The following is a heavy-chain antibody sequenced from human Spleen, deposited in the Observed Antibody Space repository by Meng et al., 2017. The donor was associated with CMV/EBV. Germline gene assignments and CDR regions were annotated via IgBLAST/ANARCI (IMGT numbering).Heavy chain of an antibody. V-gene: IGHV4-34*01. CDR2: INHSGST. D-gene: IGHD3-3*01. J-gene: IGHJ5*02. Sequence: FSGDYWSWIRQPPGKGLEWIGEINHSGSTNYNPSLKSRVTISVDTSKNQFSLKLSSVTAADTAVYYCARGRQYYDFWSGYQRWFDPWGQGTLVTVSS. CDR1: FSGDY. CDR3: ARGRQYYDFWSGYQRWFDP.